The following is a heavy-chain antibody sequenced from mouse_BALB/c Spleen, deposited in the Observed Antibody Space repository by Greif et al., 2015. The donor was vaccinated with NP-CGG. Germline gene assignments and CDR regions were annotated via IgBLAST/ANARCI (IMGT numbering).Heavy chain of an antibody. V-gene: IGHV1-14*01. J-gene: IGHJ4*01. CDR3: ARWDSSGYDAMDY. Sequence: EVQLQQSGPELVKPGASVKMSCKASGYTFTSYVMHWVKQKPGQGLEWIGYINPYNDGTKYNEKFKGKATLTSDKSSSTAYMELSSLTPEDSAVYYCARWDSSGYDAMDYWGQGTSVTVSS. CDR1: GYTFTSYV. D-gene: IGHD3-2*01. CDR2: INPYNDGT.